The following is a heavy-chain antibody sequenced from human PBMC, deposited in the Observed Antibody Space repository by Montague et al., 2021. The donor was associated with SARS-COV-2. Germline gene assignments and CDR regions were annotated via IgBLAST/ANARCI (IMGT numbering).Heavy chain of an antibody. CDR1: GDSIISGYY. CDR3: ASDHGAVTTEC. CDR2: IFHTGST. D-gene: IGHD4-17*01. Sequence: SETLSLTCTVSGDSIISGYYLGCIRQPPGKGLEWIGNIFHTGSTLYNPSLKSRVTISLDTSKNQFSLRLNSVTAADTAVYYCASDHGAVTTECWGQGTLVTVSS. J-gene: IGHJ4*02. V-gene: IGHV4-38-2*02.